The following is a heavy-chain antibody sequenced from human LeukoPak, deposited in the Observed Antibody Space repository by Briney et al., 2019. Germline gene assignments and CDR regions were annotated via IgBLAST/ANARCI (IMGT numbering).Heavy chain of an antibody. D-gene: IGHD3-10*01. J-gene: IGHJ6*03. Sequence: GGSLRLSCAASGFTFSSYGMSWVRQAPGKGLEWVSAISGNGGSTYYADSVKGRFAISRDTSKNTLYLQMNSLRAEDTAVYYCARVGPSLVRGLIRGGARYYYNYMDVWGKGTTVTISS. CDR3: ARVGPSLVRGLIRGGARYYYNYMDV. CDR1: GFTFSSYG. CDR2: ISGNGGST. V-gene: IGHV3-23*01.